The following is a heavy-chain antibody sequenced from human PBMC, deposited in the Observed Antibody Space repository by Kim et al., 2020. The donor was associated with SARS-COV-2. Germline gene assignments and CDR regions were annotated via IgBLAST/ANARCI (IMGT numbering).Heavy chain of an antibody. V-gene: IGHV1-69*01. D-gene: IGHD3-16*01. Sequence: ANYAQKFPGRVTITADETTSTAYMELSSLRSEDTAVYYCARMGAHRGDDYWGQGTLVTVSS. CDR2: A. CDR3: ARMGAHRGDDY. J-gene: IGHJ4*02.